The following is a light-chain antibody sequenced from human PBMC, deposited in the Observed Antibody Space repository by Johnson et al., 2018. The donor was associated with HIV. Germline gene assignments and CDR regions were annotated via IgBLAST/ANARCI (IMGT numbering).Light chain of an antibody. CDR2: DNN. Sequence: QSVLTQPPSVSAAPGQKVTISCSGSSSNIGSNYVSWYQQLPGTAPKLLIYDNNKRPSGIPARFSGSKSGTSATLGITVLQTGDEADYYCGTWDSSLSAFYVFGTGTKVTVL. CDR1: SSNIGSNY. J-gene: IGLJ1*01. V-gene: IGLV1-51*01. CDR3: GTWDSSLSAFYV.